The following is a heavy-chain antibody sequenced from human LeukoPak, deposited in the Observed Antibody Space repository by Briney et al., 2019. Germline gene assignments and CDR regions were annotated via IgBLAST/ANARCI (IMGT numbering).Heavy chain of an antibody. J-gene: IGHJ4*02. D-gene: IGHD5-12*01. CDR3: ARELYSGYDYVGAPFDY. CDR2: ISSSSSYI. CDR1: GFTFSSYS. Sequence: GGSLRLSCAASGFTFSSYSMNWVRQAPGKGLEWVSSISSSSSYIYYADSVKGRFTISRDNAKNSLYLQMNSLRAEDTAVYYCARELYSGYDYVGAPFDYWGQGTLVIVSS. V-gene: IGHV3-21*01.